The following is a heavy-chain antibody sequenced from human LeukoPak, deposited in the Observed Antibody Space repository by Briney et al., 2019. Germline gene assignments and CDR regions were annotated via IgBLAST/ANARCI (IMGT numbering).Heavy chain of an antibody. D-gene: IGHD4-17*01. CDR1: GFTFSRSE. J-gene: IGHJ4*02. CDR3: ARGSGDYENDH. CDR2: ISSSGSTI. V-gene: IGHV3-48*03. Sequence: PGGSLRLSCAASGFTFSRSEMNWVRQAPGKGLEWVSYISSSGSTIYYADSVEGRFTVSRDNAKNSLYLQMNSLRAEDTAVYFCARGSGDYENDHWGQGTLVTVSS.